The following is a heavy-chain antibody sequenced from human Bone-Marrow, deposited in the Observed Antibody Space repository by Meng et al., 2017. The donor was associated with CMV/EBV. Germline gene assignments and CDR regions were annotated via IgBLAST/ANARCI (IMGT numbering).Heavy chain of an antibody. J-gene: IGHJ6*02. CDR3: AIDSSGYYPSGMDV. CDR2: IYYSGST. CDR1: GGSVSSGSYY. V-gene: IGHV4-61*01. D-gene: IGHD3-22*01. Sequence: SETLSLTCTVSGGSVSSGSYYWSWIRQPPGKGLEWIGYIYYSGSTNYNPSLKSRVTISVDTSKNQFSLKLSSVTAADTAVYYCAIDSSGYYPSGMDVWGQGTTVTVSS.